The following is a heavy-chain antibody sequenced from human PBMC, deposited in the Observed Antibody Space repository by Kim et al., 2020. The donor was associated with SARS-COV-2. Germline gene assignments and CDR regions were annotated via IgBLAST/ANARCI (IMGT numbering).Heavy chain of an antibody. CDR2: IWYDGSKK. CDR3: TRDFGSGSDY. J-gene: IGHJ4*02. D-gene: IGHD6-19*01. Sequence: GGSLRLSCAASGFIFRSYGMHWVRQAPGKGLEWVGVIWYDGSKKFYADSVKGRFTISRDDSRNTLYLQMNSLTDEDTAVYFGTRDFGSGSDYWGQGTQVTVSS. V-gene: IGHV3-33*01. CDR1: GFIFRSYG.